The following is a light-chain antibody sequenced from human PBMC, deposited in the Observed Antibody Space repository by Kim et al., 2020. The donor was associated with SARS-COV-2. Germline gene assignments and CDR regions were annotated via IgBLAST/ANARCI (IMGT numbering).Light chain of an antibody. CDR3: GTWDSSLSAGV. CDR2: DNY. CDR1: SSNIGNNY. V-gene: IGLV1-51*01. Sequence: GQMVTISCSGSSSNIGNNYVSWYQQLPGTAPKLLIYDNYKRPSGIPDRFSGSKSGTSATLGITGLQTGDEADYYCGTWDSSLSAGVFGGGTQLTVL. J-gene: IGLJ2*01.